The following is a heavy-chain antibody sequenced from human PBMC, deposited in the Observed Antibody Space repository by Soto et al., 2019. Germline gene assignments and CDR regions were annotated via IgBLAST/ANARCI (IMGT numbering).Heavy chain of an antibody. Sequence: NPSETLSLTCAVYGGSFSGYYWSWIRQPPGKGLEWIGEINHSGSTNYNPSLKSRVTISVDTSKNQFSLKLSSVTAADTAVYYCARGGIAARPYSYYYGMDVWGQGTTVTVSS. CDR1: GGSFSGYY. V-gene: IGHV4-34*01. CDR3: ARGGIAARPYSYYYGMDV. CDR2: INHSGST. J-gene: IGHJ6*02. D-gene: IGHD6-6*01.